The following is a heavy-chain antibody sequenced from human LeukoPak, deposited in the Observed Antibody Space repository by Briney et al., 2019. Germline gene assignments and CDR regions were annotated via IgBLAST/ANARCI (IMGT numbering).Heavy chain of an antibody. Sequence: PGGSLRLSCAASGFTFSSYSMNWVRQAPGKGLEWVSYISSSSSTIYYADSVKGRFTISRDNAKNSLYLQMNSLRAEDTAVYYCARDDDYSNRRRKYYYYYYMDVWGKGTTVTVS. V-gene: IGHV3-48*01. CDR2: ISSSSSTI. CDR1: GFTFSSYS. CDR3: ARDDDYSNRRRKYYYYYYMDV. J-gene: IGHJ6*03. D-gene: IGHD4-11*01.